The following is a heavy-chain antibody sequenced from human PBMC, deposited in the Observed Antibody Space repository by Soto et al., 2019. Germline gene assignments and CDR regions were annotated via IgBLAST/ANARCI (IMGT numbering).Heavy chain of an antibody. V-gene: IGHV4-61*03. D-gene: IGHD3-22*01. J-gene: IGHJ2*01. CDR2: IFYTGVT. CDR1: GGSVSNASFY. Sequence: QVQLQESGPGLVKPSETLSLTCSVSGGSVSNASFYWTWIRQAPGTGLEYIGYIFYTGVTNYNPSLGSRVTIALDTSKNHFSLKLNSMTAADTAVYYWVRVRDSSWYADLWGRGTLVTVSS. CDR3: VRVRDSSWYADL.